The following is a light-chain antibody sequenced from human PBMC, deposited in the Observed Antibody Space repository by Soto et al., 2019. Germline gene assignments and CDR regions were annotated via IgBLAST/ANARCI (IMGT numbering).Light chain of an antibody. Sequence: QSVLTQPPSASGTPGQRVTISCSGSRSNIGSNYVYWYQQLPGTAPKLLIYRNNQRPSGVPDRFSGSKSGTSASLAISGLRSEDEADYYCAVWDDSLSGPVFGGGTKLTVL. CDR1: RSNIGSNY. V-gene: IGLV1-47*01. CDR3: AVWDDSLSGPV. J-gene: IGLJ3*02. CDR2: RNN.